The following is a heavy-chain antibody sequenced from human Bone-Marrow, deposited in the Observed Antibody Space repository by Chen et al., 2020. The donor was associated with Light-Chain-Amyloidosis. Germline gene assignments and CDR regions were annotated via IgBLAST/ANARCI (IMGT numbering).Heavy chain of an antibody. Sequence: EVQLVESGGGLLQRGGSLRLSCAASGFAFSSYAMSWVRQAPGKGLEWVSTIRGSGGSRYYGDSVKGRLTISRDNSKNALFRQMNSLRAEDTAVYYCAKDISYDDILPGYPADAFDIWGQGTMVTVSS. D-gene: IGHD3-9*01. V-gene: IGHV3-23*04. CDR2: IRGSGGSR. CDR1: GFAFSSYA. J-gene: IGHJ3*02. CDR3: AKDISYDDILPGYPADAFDI.